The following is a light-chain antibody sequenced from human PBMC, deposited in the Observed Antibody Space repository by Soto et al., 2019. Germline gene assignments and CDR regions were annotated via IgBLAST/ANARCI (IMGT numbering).Light chain of an antibody. Sequence: EIVLTQSPPTLSLSPGERATPPCRASQSVGRNLNWYRQKPGQAPRLLIYDASEGATGIPARFSGSGSGTDFTLTISSLEPEDFVVYYCQQRSNWPPVTFGGGTKVEFK. CDR2: DAS. V-gene: IGKV3-11*01. CDR3: QQRSNWPPVT. CDR1: QSVGRN. J-gene: IGKJ4*01.